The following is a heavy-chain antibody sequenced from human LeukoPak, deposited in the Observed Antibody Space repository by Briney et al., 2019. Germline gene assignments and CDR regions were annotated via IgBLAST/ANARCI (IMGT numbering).Heavy chain of an antibody. CDR1: GFSFSRYG. CDR2: ISYDGSNK. D-gene: IGHD1-7*01. Sequence: PGGSLRLSCAASGFSFSRYGMHWVRQAPGKGLEWVTGISYDGSNKHYSDSVKGRLTISRDNSKNTLDLQMNSLTAEDTAVYYCAGWNSNWFDPWGQGTLVTVSS. J-gene: IGHJ5*02. CDR3: AGWNSNWFDP. V-gene: IGHV3-33*05.